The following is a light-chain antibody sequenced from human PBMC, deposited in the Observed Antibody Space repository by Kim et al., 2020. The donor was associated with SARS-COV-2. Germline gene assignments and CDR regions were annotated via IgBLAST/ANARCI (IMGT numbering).Light chain of an antibody. J-gene: IGKJ4*01. V-gene: IGKV1-5*03. Sequence: SVGDRVTITCRASQSINNWLAWYQQKPGKAPKLLLYKASNLESGVPSRFSGSGSGTEFTLTITSLQPDDFATYYCQHYNGFPLSFGGGTKVDIK. CDR1: QSINNW. CDR3: QHYNGFPLS. CDR2: KAS.